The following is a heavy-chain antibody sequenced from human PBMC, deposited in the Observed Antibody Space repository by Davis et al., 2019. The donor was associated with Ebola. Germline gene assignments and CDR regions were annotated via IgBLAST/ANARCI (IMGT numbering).Heavy chain of an antibody. CDR1: GFTFSSYG. J-gene: IGHJ6*04. CDR2: ISYDGSNK. D-gene: IGHD6-13*01. V-gene: IGHV3-30*03. CDR3: ARWRYSSSWYYYGMDV. Sequence: GGSLRLSCAASGFTFSSYGMHWVRQAPGKGLEWVAVISYDGSNKYYADSVKGRFTISRDNSKNTLYLQMNSLRAEDTALYHCARWRYSSSWYYYGMDVWGKGTTVTVSS.